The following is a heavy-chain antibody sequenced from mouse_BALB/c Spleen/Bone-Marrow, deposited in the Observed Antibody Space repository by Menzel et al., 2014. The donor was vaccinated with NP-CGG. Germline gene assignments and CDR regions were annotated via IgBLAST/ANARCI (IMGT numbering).Heavy chain of an antibody. CDR2: ISNGGGST. J-gene: IGHJ3*01. V-gene: IGHV5-12-2*01. CDR1: GFPFTSYT. D-gene: IGHD2-4*01. Sequence: MLVEAGGGLVQPAGGLKISFAAPGFPFTSYTTSWVRQTPEKRLGGVAYISNGGGSTYYPDTVKGRSTISRDNAKNTLYLQMSSLKSEDTAIYYCTREDYGAYWGQGTLVTVSA. CDR3: TREDYGAY.